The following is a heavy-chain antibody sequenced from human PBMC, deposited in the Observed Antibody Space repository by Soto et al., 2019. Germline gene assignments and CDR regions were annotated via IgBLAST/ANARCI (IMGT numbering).Heavy chain of an antibody. D-gene: IGHD6-19*01. V-gene: IGHV1-2*04. Sequence: ASVKVSCKASGYTFTGYYMHWVRQAPGQGLEWMGWINPNSGGTNYAQKFQGWVTMTRDTSIRTAYMELSRLRSDDTAVYYCARVGSRHDNSSGLYYAFHIWGQGTMVTV. CDR1: GYTFTGYY. CDR3: ARVGSRHDNSSGLYYAFHI. CDR2: INPNSGGT. J-gene: IGHJ3*02.